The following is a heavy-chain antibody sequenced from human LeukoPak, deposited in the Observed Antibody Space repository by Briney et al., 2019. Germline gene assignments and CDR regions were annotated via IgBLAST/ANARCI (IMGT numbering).Heavy chain of an antibody. Sequence: GGSLRLSCAASGFTFSSYEMNWVRQAPGKGLEWVSYISSSGSTIYYADSVKGRFTISRDNAKNSLYLQMNSLRAEDTAVYYCARDLRGYQRWLQSLSNSFDYWGQGTLVTVSS. CDR3: ARDLRGYQRWLQSLSNSFDY. V-gene: IGHV3-48*03. CDR2: ISSSGSTI. CDR1: GFTFSSYE. D-gene: IGHD5-24*01. J-gene: IGHJ4*02.